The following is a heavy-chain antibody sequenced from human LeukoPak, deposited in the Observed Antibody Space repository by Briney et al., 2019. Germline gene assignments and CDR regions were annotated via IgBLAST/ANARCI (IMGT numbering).Heavy chain of an antibody. CDR3: AREVVAAATAFDP. CDR2: IYTSGST. CDR1: GGSISSGSYY. Sequence: PSQTLSLTXTVSGGSISSGSYYWSWIRQPAGKGLEWIGRIYTSGSTNYNPSLKSRVTISVDTSKNQFSLKLSSVTAADTAVYYCAREVVAAATAFDPWGQGTLVTVSS. V-gene: IGHV4-61*02. D-gene: IGHD2-15*01. J-gene: IGHJ5*02.